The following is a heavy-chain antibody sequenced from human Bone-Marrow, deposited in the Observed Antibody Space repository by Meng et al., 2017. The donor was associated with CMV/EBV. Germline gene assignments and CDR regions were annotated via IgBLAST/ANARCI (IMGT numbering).Heavy chain of an antibody. D-gene: IGHD5-24*01. V-gene: IGHV3-74*01. Sequence: GESLKISCAASGFTFSSYWMHWVRQAPGKGLVWVSRINSDGSSTSYADSVKGRFTISRDNAKNLLYLQLNSLRVGDTAVYYCARSRWAPRGCAFDIWGQGTMVTVSS. CDR2: INSDGSST. CDR1: GFTFSSYW. CDR3: ARSRWAPRGCAFDI. J-gene: IGHJ3*02.